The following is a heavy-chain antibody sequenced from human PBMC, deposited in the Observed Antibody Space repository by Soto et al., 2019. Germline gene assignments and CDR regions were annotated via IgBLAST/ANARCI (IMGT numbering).Heavy chain of an antibody. CDR2: IIPKYDSV. J-gene: IGHJ4*02. V-gene: IGHV1-69*06. Sequence: QVQLVQSGAEVKKPGSSVKVSCEAFGGTSHTYTINWVRQAPGQGLEWIGQIIPKYDSVNYAQSFQGRVTTSADKSTNTAYMELSSLRSEDTALYYCATWRSYSGSYCFDYWGQGTLVSVSS. CDR1: GGTSHTYT. D-gene: IGHD1-26*01. CDR3: ATWRSYSGSYCFDY.